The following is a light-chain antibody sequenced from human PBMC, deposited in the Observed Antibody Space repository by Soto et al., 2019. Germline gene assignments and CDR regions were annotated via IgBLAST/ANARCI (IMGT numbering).Light chain of an antibody. CDR1: SSNIGPGYD. Sequence: QLVLTQPPSVSGAPGQRVTISCTGNSSNIGPGYDVHWYQHLPGKAPKLLIYSNHNRPSGVPDRFSGSKSGSSASLAISGLQAEDEADYFCQSYDISLSASVFGGGTQLTVL. J-gene: IGLJ2*01. CDR2: SNH. CDR3: QSYDISLSASV. V-gene: IGLV1-40*01.